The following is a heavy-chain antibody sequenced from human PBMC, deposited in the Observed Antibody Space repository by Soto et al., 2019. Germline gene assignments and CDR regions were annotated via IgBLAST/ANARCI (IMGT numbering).Heavy chain of an antibody. Sequence: GSLRLSCAASGFTFSSYVMSWVRQAPGKGLEWVSIISDSRGTSTYYADSVKGRFTISRDNSKSTLYLQMHSLRAEDTAVYYCAKKYCTSAGCPYSMDVWGQGTTVTVSS. CDR1: GFTFSSYV. V-gene: IGHV3-23*01. CDR2: ISDSRGTST. J-gene: IGHJ6*02. D-gene: IGHD2-8*02. CDR3: AKKYCTSAGCPYSMDV.